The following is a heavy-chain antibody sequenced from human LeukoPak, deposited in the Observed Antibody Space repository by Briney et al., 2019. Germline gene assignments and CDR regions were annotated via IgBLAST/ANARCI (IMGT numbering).Heavy chain of an antibody. J-gene: IGHJ4*02. V-gene: IGHV4-31*03. CDR3: ARGRYFADY. CDR2: IYYIGST. D-gene: IGHD3-9*01. CDR1: GGSISSGGYY. Sequence: SQTLSLTCTVSGGSISSGGYYCSWIRQHPGKGLEWIGYIYYIGSTNYNPSLKSRVTISVDTSRNQFSLKLSSVTAADTAVYYCARGRYFADYWGQGTLVTVSS.